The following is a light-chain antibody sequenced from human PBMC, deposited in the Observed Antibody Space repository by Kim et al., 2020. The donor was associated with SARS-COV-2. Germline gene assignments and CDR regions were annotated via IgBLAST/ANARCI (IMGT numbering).Light chain of an antibody. CDR2: QDT. Sequence: SYELTQPPSVSVSPGQTASITCSVDKLGDKYACWYQQRPGQSPVLVIYQDTKRPSGIPERFSGSNSGNTATLTISGTQPMDEADYYCQAWDSSTYVFGTGTKVTVL. CDR3: QAWDSSTYV. V-gene: IGLV3-1*01. J-gene: IGLJ1*01. CDR1: KLGDKY.